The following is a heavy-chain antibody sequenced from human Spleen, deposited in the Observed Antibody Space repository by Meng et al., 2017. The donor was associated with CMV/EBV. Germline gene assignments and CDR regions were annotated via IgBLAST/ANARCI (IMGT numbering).Heavy chain of an antibody. D-gene: IGHD2-2*01. J-gene: IGHJ3*02. CDR3: ARDRGRYCSSTVCYPDAFDI. V-gene: IGHV3-30*02. CDR1: GLTFSSYG. CDR2: IRDDGSYK. Sequence: GGSLRLSCAASGLTFSSYGMHWVRQAPGKGLEWVAFIRDDGSYKYYADSVKGRFTISRDNSKNTLYLQMNSLRAEDTAVYFCARDRGRYCSSTVCYPDAFDIWGQGTMVTVS.